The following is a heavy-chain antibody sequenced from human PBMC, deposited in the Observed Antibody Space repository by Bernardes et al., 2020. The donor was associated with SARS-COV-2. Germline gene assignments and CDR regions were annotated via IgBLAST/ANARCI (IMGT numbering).Heavy chain of an antibody. CDR2: IYSSGNS. Sequence: SETLSLTCTVSGGSLRSSNFYWGWIRQAPGKGLEWIGSIYSSGNSYYSPSLQSRVTESVATSKNQFSLRLSFVTAADTAVYYCAGSSCGIDCYIGGLRSWDYGMEVWGQGVPVTVS. CDR3: AGSSCGIDCYIGGLRSWDYGMEV. V-gene: IGHV4-39*01. D-gene: IGHD2-21*02. J-gene: IGHJ6*02. CDR1: GGSLRSSNFY.